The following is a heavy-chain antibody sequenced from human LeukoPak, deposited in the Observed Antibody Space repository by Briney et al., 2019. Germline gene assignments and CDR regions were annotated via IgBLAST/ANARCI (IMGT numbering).Heavy chain of an antibody. CDR3: ARVEMTTEEIDY. Sequence: SETLSLTCTVSGGSISSGGYYWSWIRQHPGKGLEWIGYIYYSGSTYYNPSLKSRVTISVDTSKNQFSLKLSSVTAADTAVYYCARVEMTTEEIDYWGQGTLVTVSS. V-gene: IGHV4-31*03. CDR2: IYYSGST. J-gene: IGHJ4*02. D-gene: IGHD4-17*01. CDR1: GGSISSGGYY.